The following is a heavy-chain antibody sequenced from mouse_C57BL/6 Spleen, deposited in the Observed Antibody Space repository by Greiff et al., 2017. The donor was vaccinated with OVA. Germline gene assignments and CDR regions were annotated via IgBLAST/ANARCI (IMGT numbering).Heavy chain of an antibody. J-gene: IGHJ2*01. V-gene: IGHV1-18*01. CDR3: AREELGHFDY. Sequence: EVQLQQSGPELVKPGASVKISCKASGYTFTDYNMDWVKQSHGKSLEWIGDINPNNGGTIYNQKFKGKATLTVDKSSSTAYMELRSLTSEDAAVYYCAREELGHFDYWGQGTTLTVSS. D-gene: IGHD4-1*01. CDR1: GYTFTDYN. CDR2: INPNNGGT.